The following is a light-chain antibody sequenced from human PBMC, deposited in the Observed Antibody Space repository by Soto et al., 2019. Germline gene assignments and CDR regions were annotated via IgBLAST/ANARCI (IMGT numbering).Light chain of an antibody. V-gene: IGKV3-20*01. CDR1: QSVSSSY. CDR2: GAS. J-gene: IGKJ1*01. CDR3: QQYGSSPTWT. Sequence: EIVLTQSPGTLSLSPGERATLSCRASQSVSSSYLAWYQQKPGQAPRLLIYGASSRATGIPDRFSGSGSGTDFNLTISRLEPDDFAVDYCQQYGSSPTWTFGQGTKVEIK.